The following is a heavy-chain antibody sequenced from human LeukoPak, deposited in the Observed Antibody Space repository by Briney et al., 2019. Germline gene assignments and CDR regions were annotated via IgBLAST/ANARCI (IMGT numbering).Heavy chain of an antibody. CDR1: GSTFSSYW. Sequence: GGSLRLSCAASGSTFSSYWMSWVRQAPGKGLEWVANIKQDGSEKYYVDSVKGRFTISRDNAKNSLYLQMNSLRAEDTAVYYCARDLTISVGPSWFDPWGQGTLVTVSS. D-gene: IGHD3-3*01. CDR2: IKQDGSEK. CDR3: ARDLTISVGPSWFDP. V-gene: IGHV3-7*01. J-gene: IGHJ5*02.